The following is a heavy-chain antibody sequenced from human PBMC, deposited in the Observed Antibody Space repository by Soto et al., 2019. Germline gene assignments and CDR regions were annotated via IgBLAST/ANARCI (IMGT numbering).Heavy chain of an antibody. V-gene: IGHV4-39*01. D-gene: IGHD2-2*01. J-gene: IGHJ5*02. CDR2: IYYSGST. CDR3: ARHSSGIVVVPAANWFDP. CDR1: GGSISSSSYY. Sequence: SETLSLTCTVSGGSISSSSYYWGWIRQPPGKGLEWIGSIYYSGSTYYNPSLKSRVTISVDTSKNQFSLKLSSVTAADTAVYYCARHSSGIVVVPAANWFDPWGQGTLVTVSS.